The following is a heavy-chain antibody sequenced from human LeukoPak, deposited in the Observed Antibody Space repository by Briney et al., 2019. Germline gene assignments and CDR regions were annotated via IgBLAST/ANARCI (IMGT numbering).Heavy chain of an antibody. CDR1: GGSISSSSYY. D-gene: IGHD3-16*01. V-gene: IGHV4-39*07. Sequence: PSETLSLTCTVSGGSISSSSYYWGWIRQPPGKGLEWIGSIYYSGSTYYNPSLKSRVTISVDTSKNQFSLKLSSVTAADTAVYYCARDSLNQLGGWFDPWGQGTQVTVSS. J-gene: IGHJ5*02. CDR2: IYYSGST. CDR3: ARDSLNQLGGWFDP.